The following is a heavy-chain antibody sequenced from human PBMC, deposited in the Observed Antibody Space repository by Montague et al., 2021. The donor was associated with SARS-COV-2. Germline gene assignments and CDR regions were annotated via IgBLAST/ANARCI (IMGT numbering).Heavy chain of an antibody. Sequence: SETLSLTCEVSGDSISSYCWSWIRQSPGKGLEWIGYVHYTGSTKYTPSLKTRVTLSLDTPKNHFSLKLRSVTAADTAIYYCARAQNTCFIANCVNYFEVWGLGALVTVSS. CDR1: GDSISSYC. D-gene: IGHD1-1*01. V-gene: IGHV4-59*01. CDR2: VHYTGST. CDR3: ARAQNTCFIANCVNYFEV. J-gene: IGHJ4*02.